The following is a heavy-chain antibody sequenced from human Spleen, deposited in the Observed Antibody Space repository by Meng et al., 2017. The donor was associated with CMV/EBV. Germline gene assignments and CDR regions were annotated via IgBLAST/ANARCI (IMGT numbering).Heavy chain of an antibody. D-gene: IGHD3-10*01. CDR1: GCTFCTFW. CDR2: VAGDGGGA. CDR3: VGDFSFGVDY. J-gene: IGHJ4*02. V-gene: IGHV3-74*03. Sequence: SCVPSGCTFCTFWMLWFRQAPGKGLVCVARVAGDGGGAPYADSVMGRFTISRDNAKNTLYLQMNSLTLEDSAVYYCVGDFSFGVDYWGQGTLVTVSS.